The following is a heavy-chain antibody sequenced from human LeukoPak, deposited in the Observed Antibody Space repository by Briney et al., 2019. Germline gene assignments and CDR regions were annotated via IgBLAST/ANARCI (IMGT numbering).Heavy chain of an antibody. CDR1: GGSISSSSYY. D-gene: IGHD5-24*01. J-gene: IGHJ3*02. CDR2: IYYSGST. Sequence: PSETLSLTCTVSGGSISSSSYYWGWIRQPPGKGLEWIGSIYYSGSTYYNPSLESRVTISVDTSKNQFSLKLSSVTAADTAVYYCARGLSFLRWLQYNAFDIWGQGTMVTVSS. V-gene: IGHV4-39*01. CDR3: ARGLSFLRWLQYNAFDI.